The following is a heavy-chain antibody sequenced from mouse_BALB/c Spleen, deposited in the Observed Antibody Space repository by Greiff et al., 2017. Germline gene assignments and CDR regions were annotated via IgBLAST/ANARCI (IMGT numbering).Heavy chain of an antibody. J-gene: IGHJ2*01. CDR1: GFTFSSYT. CDR3: ARHGAMYYFDY. Sequence: EVKLVESGGGLVQPGGSLKLSCAASGFTFSSYTMSWVRQTPEKRLEWVAYISNGGGSTYYPDTVKGRFTISRDNAKNTLYLQMSSLKSEDTAMYYCARHGAMYYFDYWGQGTTRTVSS. V-gene: IGHV5-12-2*01. CDR2: ISNGGGST.